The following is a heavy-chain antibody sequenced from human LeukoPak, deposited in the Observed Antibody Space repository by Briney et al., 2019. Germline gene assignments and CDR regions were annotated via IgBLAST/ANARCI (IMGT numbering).Heavy chain of an antibody. CDR2: MNPNSGNT. J-gene: IGHJ4*02. Sequence: ASVKVSCKASGGTFSSYAISWVRQAAGQGLEWMGWMNPNSGNTGYAQKFQGRVTMTRNTSISTAYMELSSLRSEDTAVYYCARGLRVSRVGDSSVTRVYGYWGQGTLVTVSS. V-gene: IGHV1-8*02. CDR1: GGTFSSYA. CDR3: ARGLRVSRVGDSSVTRVYGY. D-gene: IGHD1-26*01.